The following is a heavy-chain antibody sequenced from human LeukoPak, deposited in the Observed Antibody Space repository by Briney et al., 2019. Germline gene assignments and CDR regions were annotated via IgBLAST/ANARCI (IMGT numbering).Heavy chain of an antibody. V-gene: IGHV3-13*01. CDR3: AKDHRLLWFGELLRLDAFDI. J-gene: IGHJ3*02. Sequence: PGGSLRLSCAASGFTFSSYDMHWVRQATGKGLEWVSAIGTAGDTYYPGSVKGRFTISRDNSKNTLYLQMNSLRAEDTAVYYCAKDHRLLWFGELLRLDAFDIWGQGTMVTVSS. CDR1: GFTFSSYD. CDR2: IGTAGDT. D-gene: IGHD3-10*01.